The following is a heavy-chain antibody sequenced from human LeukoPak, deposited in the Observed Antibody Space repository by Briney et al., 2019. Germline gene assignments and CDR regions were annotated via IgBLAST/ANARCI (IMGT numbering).Heavy chain of an antibody. CDR2: INHSGST. CDR1: GGSFSGYY. CDR3: ARGRITIFGGQEGYYYYRMDV. V-gene: IGHV4-34*01. D-gene: IGHD3-3*01. J-gene: IGHJ6*02. Sequence: SETLSLTCAVYGGSFSGYYWSWIRQPPGKGLEWIGEINHSGSTNYNPSLKSRVTISVDTSKNQFSLKLSSVTAADTAVFYCARGRITIFGGQEGYYYYRMDVWGQGTTVTVSS.